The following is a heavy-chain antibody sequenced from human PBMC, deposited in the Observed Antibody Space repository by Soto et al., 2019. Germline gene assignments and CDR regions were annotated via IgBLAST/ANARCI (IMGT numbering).Heavy chain of an antibody. CDR1: GGTFRSYA. V-gene: IGHV1-69*06. J-gene: IGHJ6*02. CDR2: IIPMFDTS. D-gene: IGHD6-13*01. Sequence: GASVKVSCKASGGTFRSYAISWLRQAPGQGLEWMGGIIPMFDTSNSAQKFQGRVTITADKSTSTAYMFLSSLRSEDTAVYYCVGGMATAGTRYYDGMDVWVQGTTVTVSS. CDR3: VGGMATAGTRYYDGMDV.